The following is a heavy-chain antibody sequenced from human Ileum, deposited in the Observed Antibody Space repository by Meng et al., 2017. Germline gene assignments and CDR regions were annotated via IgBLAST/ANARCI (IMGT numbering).Heavy chain of an antibody. V-gene: IGHV3-7*01. CDR1: GFTFSTSW. Sequence: GGSLRLSCAASGFTFSTSWMYWVRQAPGKGLEWVANIKPDGSEMCYGGSVKGRFTISRDNAKNSLHLQMDSLRDEDTAVYFCASFTAGWGQGTLVTVSS. J-gene: IGHJ4*02. CDR2: IKPDGSEM. CDR3: ASFTAG.